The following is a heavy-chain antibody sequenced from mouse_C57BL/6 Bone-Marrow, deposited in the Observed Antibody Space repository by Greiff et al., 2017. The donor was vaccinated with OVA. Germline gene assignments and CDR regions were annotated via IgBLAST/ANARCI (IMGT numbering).Heavy chain of an antibody. Sequence: EVKLQESGGGLVQPKGSLKLSCAASGFSFNTYAMHWVRQAPGKGLEWVARISSKSNNSPTYYADSVKDRFTISRDDSESMLYLQMNNLKTEDTAMYCCGGHGNNYGYFDVWGTGTTVTVSS. V-gene: IGHV10-1*01. CDR2: ISSKSNNSPT. J-gene: IGHJ1*03. D-gene: IGHD2-1*01. CDR1: GFSFNTYA. CDR3: GGHGNNYGYFDV.